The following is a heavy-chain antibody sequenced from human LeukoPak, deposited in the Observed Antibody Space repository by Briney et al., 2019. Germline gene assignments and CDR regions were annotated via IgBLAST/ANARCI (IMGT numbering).Heavy chain of an antibody. CDR1: GYSISSTYY. V-gene: IGHV4-38-2*01. CDR2: IYHSGST. CDR3: ARLLIYDFWSGYSSFDY. Sequence: SETLSLTCVVSGYSISSTYYWGWIRQPPGKGLEWIGSIYHSGSTYYNSSLKRRVTISIDPPKNQFSLKLTSVTAADTAVYYCARLLIYDFWSGYSSFDYWGQGTLVTVSS. D-gene: IGHD3-3*01. J-gene: IGHJ4*02.